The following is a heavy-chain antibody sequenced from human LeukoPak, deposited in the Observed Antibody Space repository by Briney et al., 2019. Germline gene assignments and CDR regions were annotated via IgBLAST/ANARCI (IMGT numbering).Heavy chain of an antibody. D-gene: IGHD1-26*01. J-gene: IGHJ3*02. V-gene: IGHV4-38-2*01. CDR2: IYHSGST. CDR3: ARTIVGANGAFDI. CDR1: GYSISSGYY. Sequence: PSETLSLTCAVSGYSISSGYYWGWIRQPPGKGLEWIGSIYHSGSTYYNPSLKSRVTISVDTSKNQFSLKLSSVTAADTAVYYCARTIVGANGAFDIWGQGTMVTVSS.